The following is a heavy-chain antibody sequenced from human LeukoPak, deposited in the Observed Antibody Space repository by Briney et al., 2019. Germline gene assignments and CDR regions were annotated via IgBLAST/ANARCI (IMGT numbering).Heavy chain of an antibody. CDR2: ISGSGGST. Sequence: GGSLRLSCVASGFAFSNYGMHWVRQAPGKGLEWVSAISGSGGSTYYADSVRGRFTISRDNAQSSLYLQMSSLRAEDTAVYYCARTGSSSSYYSYYYMDVWGKGTTVTVSS. J-gene: IGHJ6*03. D-gene: IGHD6-6*01. V-gene: IGHV3-23*01. CDR1: GFAFSNYG. CDR3: ARTGSSSSYYSYYYMDV.